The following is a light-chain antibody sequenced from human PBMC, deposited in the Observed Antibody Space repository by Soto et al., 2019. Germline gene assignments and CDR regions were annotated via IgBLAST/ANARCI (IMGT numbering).Light chain of an antibody. J-gene: IGLJ2*01. CDR3: CSYAYSSVV. V-gene: IGLV2-23*01. Sequence: QSALTQPDSVSGSPGQSITISCTGISSYVGIYNHVSWYQQHPGRVPKLIIYEDSMRPSGVSDRFSGSKSGNTASLTISGLQAEDEADYYCCSYAYSSVVFGGGTKVTVL. CDR2: EDS. CDR1: SSYVGIYNH.